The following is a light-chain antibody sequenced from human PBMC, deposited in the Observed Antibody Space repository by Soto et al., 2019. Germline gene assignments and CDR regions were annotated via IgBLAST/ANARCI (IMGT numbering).Light chain of an antibody. CDR2: DAS. CDR1: QTVISN. J-gene: IGKJ5*01. CDR3: QQYNNWTIT. Sequence: EIVLTQSPATLSVSPGERATLSCRASQTVISNLAWYQQTPGQAPRLLIYDASNRATGILARFSGSGAGTEFTLTISSLQSEDVAVDYCQQYNNWTITFGQGTRLEIK. V-gene: IGKV3D-15*01.